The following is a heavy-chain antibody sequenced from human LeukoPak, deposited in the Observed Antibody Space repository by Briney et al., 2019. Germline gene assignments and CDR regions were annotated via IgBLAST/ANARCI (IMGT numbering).Heavy chain of an antibody. J-gene: IGHJ4*02. CDR3: ARDSTDYDFWSGPRSTDY. CDR2: ISYDGSNK. CDR1: GFTFSSYA. V-gene: IGHV3-30-3*01. D-gene: IGHD3-3*01. Sequence: PGGSLRLSCAASGFTFSSYAMHWVRQAPGKGLEWVAVISYDGSNKYYADSVKGRFTISRDNSKNTLYLQMNSLRAEDTAVYYCARDSTDYDFWSGPRSTDYWGQGTLVTVSS.